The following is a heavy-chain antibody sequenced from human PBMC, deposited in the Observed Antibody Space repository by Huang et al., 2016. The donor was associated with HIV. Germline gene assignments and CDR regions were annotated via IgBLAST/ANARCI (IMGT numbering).Heavy chain of an antibody. J-gene: IGHJ5*02. CDR2: INDRTEM. V-gene: IGHV4-34*01. CDR1: DASFDGYF. Sequence: QVRLNQWGAGLLKPAETLSLTCAVSDASFDGYFWTWVRQSPGQGLEWIGEINDRTEMNFHPYVGSRLRLTVDTSKKQLSLGLRSVTAADTGVYFCAKRGRGRSGYGYIGYCDAWAQGILVTV. D-gene: IGHD5-12*01. CDR3: AKRGRGRSGYGYIGYCDA.